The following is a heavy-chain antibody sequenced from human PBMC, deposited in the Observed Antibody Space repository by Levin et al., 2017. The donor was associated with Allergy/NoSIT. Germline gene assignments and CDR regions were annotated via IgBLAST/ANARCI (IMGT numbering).Heavy chain of an antibody. CDR1: GGSLSGSY. J-gene: IGHJ4*02. Sequence: SQTLSLTCAVYGGSLSGSYWSWIRQPPGKGLEWIGEVSHGGSTKYNPSLKSRVTVSRDMSNNQFSLKLNSVTAADTAVYYCARNFDYWGQGTLVTVSS. CDR2: VSHGGST. CDR3: ARNFDY. V-gene: IGHV4-34*01.